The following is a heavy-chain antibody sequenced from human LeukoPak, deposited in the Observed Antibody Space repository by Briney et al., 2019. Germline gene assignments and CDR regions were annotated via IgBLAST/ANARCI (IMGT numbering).Heavy chain of an antibody. CDR3: ARVAVAAREYFDY. V-gene: IGHV4-59*01. D-gene: IGHD6-19*01. CDR1: GGSISSYY. J-gene: IGHJ4*02. Sequence: SETLSLTCTVSGGSISSYYWSWLRQPPGKGLEYIGYTHYSGSTNYNPSLKSRVTISVDTSKNQFSLKLSSVTAADTAVYYCARVAVAAREYFDYWGQGTLVTVSS. CDR2: THYSGST.